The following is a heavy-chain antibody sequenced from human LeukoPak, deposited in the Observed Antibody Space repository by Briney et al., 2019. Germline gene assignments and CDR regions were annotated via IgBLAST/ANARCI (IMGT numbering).Heavy chain of an antibody. CDR2: IYSGGST. J-gene: IGHJ4*02. CDR1: GFTVSSNY. D-gene: IGHD6-19*01. Sequence: GGSLRLSCAASGFTVSSNYMSWVRQAPGKGLEWVSVIYSGGSTYYADSVKGRFTISRDNSRNTVDLQMNSLKAEDTAVYYCATNYNSGYPLNWGQGTLVTVSS. V-gene: IGHV3-53*01. CDR3: ATNYNSGYPLN.